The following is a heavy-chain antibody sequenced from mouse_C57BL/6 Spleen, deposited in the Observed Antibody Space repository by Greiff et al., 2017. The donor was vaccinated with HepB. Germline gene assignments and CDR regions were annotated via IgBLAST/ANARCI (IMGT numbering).Heavy chain of an antibody. D-gene: IGHD2-5*01. Sequence: EVQLQESVAELVRPGASVKLSCTASGFNIKNSYMHWVKQRPEQGLEWIGRIDPANGNTKYAPKFQGKATITADTSSNTAYLQLSSLTSEDTAIYYCARTHYSNYDAMDYWGQGTTVTVSS. CDR3: ARTHYSNYDAMDY. J-gene: IGHJ4*01. V-gene: IGHV14-3*01. CDR1: GFNIKNSY. CDR2: IDPANGNT.